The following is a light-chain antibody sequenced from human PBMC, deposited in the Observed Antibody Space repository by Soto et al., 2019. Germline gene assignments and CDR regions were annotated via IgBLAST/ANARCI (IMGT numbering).Light chain of an antibody. V-gene: IGLV2-14*01. J-gene: IGLJ2*01. CDR3: SSFTAANSVT. CDR2: VVS. CDR1: ITDIGTYHY. Sequence: QSVLTQPASVSGSPGQSITISCSGSITDIGTYHYVSWYQQHPGKAPRLLISVVSNRPSGVSNRFSGSKSGNTASLTISGLQAEDEADYFCSSFTAANSVTFGGGTKLTVL.